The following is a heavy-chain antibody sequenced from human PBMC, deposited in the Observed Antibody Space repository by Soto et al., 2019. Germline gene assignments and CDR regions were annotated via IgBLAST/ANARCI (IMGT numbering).Heavy chain of an antibody. J-gene: IGHJ6*02. Sequence: QVQLVQSGAEVKKPGSSVKVSCKASGGIFSSYAISWVRQAPGQGLEWMGGIIPIFGTANYAQKFQGRVTITADESTSTAYMELSSLRSEDTAVYYCARELELTSLDYYYGMDVWGQGTTVTVSS. CDR2: IIPIFGTA. CDR3: ARELELTSLDYYYGMDV. CDR1: GGIFSSYA. V-gene: IGHV1-69*01. D-gene: IGHD1-7*01.